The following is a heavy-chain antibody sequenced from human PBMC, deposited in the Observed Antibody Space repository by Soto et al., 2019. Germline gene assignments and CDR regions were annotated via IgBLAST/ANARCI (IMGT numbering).Heavy chain of an antibody. V-gene: IGHV3-33*01. CDR3: ARERQQLVFRNYYYYGMDV. CDR1: GFTFSSYG. CDR2: IWYDGSNK. D-gene: IGHD6-13*01. J-gene: IGHJ6*02. Sequence: PGGSLRLSCAASGFTFSSYGMHWVRQAPGKGLEWVAVIWYDGSNKYYADSVKGRFTISRDNSKNTLYLQMNSLRAEDTAVYYCARERQQLVFRNYYYYGMDVWGQGTTVTV.